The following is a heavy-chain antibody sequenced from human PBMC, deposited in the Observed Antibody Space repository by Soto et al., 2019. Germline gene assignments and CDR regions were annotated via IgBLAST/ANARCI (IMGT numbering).Heavy chain of an antibody. V-gene: IGHV4-4*02. CDR2: IYHSGST. Sequence: LSLTCSVSGGSISSSNWWSWVRQPPGKGLEWIGEIYHSGSTNYNPSLKSRVTISVDKSKNQFSLKLSSVTAADTAVYYCARETIAVAGTSWDYFDYWGQGTLVTVSS. D-gene: IGHD6-19*01. CDR1: GGSISSSNW. CDR3: ARETIAVAGTSWDYFDY. J-gene: IGHJ4*02.